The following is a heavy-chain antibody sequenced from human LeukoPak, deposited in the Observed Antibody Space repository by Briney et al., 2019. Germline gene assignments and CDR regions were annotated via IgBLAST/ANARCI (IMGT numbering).Heavy chain of an antibody. V-gene: IGHV3-7*01. CDR1: GFTFSRYW. J-gene: IGHJ4*02. CDR2: IKQDGSDK. CDR3: ATSRSLDY. Sequence: GGSLRLACAASGFTFSRYWMSWVRQAPGKGLEWGANIKQDGSDKNNVDSVRGRFTVSRDNAKNSLHRQRNSLRSQDTSVNYCATSRSLDYWGQGTPVTVSS.